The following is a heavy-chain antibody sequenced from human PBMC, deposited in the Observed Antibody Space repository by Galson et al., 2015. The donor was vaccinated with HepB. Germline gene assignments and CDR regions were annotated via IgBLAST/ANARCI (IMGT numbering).Heavy chain of an antibody. CDR2: ISAYNGNT. J-gene: IGHJ5*02. CDR3: ARSIVVVPAGFVSFDP. CDR1: GYTFPSYG. V-gene: IGHV1-18*01. D-gene: IGHD2-2*01. Sequence: VKVSCKASGYTFPSYGISWVRQAPGQGLEWMGWISAYNGNTNYAQKLQGRVTMTTDTSTSTAYMELRSLRSDDTAVYYCARSIVVVPAGFVSFDPWAQGTLVTVSS.